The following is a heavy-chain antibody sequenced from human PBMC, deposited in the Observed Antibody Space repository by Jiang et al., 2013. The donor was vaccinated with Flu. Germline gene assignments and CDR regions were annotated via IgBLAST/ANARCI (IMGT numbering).Heavy chain of an antibody. Sequence: KPTQTLTLTCTFSGFSLSTSGMRVNWIRQPPGKALEWLARIDWDDDKFYSTSLKTRLTISKDTSKNQVVLTMTNMDPVDTATYYCARMRPGGLTHFDYWGQGTLVTVSS. CDR3: ARMRPGGLTHFDY. CDR2: IDWDDDK. CDR1: GFSLSTSGMR. D-gene: IGHD3/OR15-3a*01. J-gene: IGHJ4*02. V-gene: IGHV2-70*04.